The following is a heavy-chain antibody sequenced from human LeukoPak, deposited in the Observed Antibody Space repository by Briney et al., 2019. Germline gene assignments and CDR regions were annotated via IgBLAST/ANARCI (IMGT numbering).Heavy chain of an antibody. CDR1: GFTFGSYW. CDR3: ARDAEVGSPFDY. V-gene: IGHV3-74*01. CDR2: ITSDGSST. D-gene: IGHD1-26*01. Sequence: GGCLRLSCAASGFTFGSYWMHWVRQAPGKGLVWVSRITSDGSSTSYADSVKGRFTISRDNAKNTLYLQMNSLRAEDTAAYYCARDAEVGSPFDYWGQGSLVTVSS. J-gene: IGHJ4*02.